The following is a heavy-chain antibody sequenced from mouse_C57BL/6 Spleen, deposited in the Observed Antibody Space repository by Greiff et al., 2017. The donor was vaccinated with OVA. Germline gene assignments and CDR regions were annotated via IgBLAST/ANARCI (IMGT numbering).Heavy chain of an antibody. CDR3: ARGLVVALYAMDY. CDR1: GYTFTDYN. CDR2: INPNNGGT. D-gene: IGHD1-1*01. V-gene: IGHV1-22*01. J-gene: IGHJ4*01. Sequence: EVQLQQSGPELVKPGASVKMSCKASGYTFTDYNMHWVKQSHGKSLEWIGYINPNNGGTSYNQKFKGKATLTVNKSSSTAYMELRSLTSEDSAVYYCARGLVVALYAMDYWGQGTSVTVSS.